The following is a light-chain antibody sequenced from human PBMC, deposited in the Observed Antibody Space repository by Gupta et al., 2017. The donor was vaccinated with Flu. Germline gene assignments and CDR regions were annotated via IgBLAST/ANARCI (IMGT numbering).Light chain of an antibody. V-gene: IGKV3-15*01. CDR1: QSVSSN. J-gene: IGKJ1*01. CDR3: QQYNNWWT. Sequence: IVMTQSPATLSVSPGERATLSCRASQSVSSNLAWYQQKPGQAPRLLIYGASTRATGIPARFSGSGSGKEFTLTSSSLQYEDFAVYYWQQYNNWWTFGQGTKVEIK. CDR2: GAS.